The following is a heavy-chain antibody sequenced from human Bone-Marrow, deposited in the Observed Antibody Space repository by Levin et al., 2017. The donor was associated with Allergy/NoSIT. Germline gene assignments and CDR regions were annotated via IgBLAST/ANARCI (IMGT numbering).Heavy chain of an antibody. D-gene: IGHD3-10*01. V-gene: IGHV4-30-4*01. CDR2: IYYSGNT. CDR1: GGSINNADYY. Sequence: SETLSLTCSVSGGSINNADYYWSWIRQAPGKGLQWIGYIYYSGNTYYNPSLKSRFTISLDTSKNQFSLEVSSVTAADTALYYCARTIGPFGSGIDVWGQGTTVTVSS. J-gene: IGHJ6*02. CDR3: ARTIGPFGSGIDV.